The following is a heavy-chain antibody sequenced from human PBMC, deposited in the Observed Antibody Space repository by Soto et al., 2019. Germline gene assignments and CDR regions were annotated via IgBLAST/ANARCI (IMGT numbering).Heavy chain of an antibody. CDR2: ISAYNGNT. D-gene: IGHD3-10*01. V-gene: IGHV1-18*01. Sequence: QVQLVQSGAEVKKPGASVKVSCKASGYTFTSYGISWVRQAPGQGLEWMGWISAYNGNTNYAQKLQGRVTMTTDTSTSTASMELRSLRSDDTAVYYCARKGAFLWFGELDGMDVWGQGTTVTVSS. CDR1: GYTFTSYG. J-gene: IGHJ6*02. CDR3: ARKGAFLWFGELDGMDV.